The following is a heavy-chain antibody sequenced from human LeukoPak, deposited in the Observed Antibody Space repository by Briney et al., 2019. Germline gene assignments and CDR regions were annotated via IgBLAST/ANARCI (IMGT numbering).Heavy chain of an antibody. D-gene: IGHD2/OR15-2a*01. CDR3: AKDHDHENQWFDP. J-gene: IGHJ5*02. Sequence: PGGSLRLSCAASGFTFSSYWMSWVRQAPGKGLEWVSVIYSDGTTYYADSVKGRFTISRDNSKNTLYLQMNSLRAEDTAVYYCAKDHDHENQWFDPWGQGTLVTVSS. V-gene: IGHV3-53*01. CDR2: IYSDGTT. CDR1: GFTFSSYW.